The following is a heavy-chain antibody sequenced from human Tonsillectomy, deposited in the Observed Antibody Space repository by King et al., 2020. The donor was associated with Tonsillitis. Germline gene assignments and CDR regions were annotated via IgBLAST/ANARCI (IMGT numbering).Heavy chain of an antibody. J-gene: IGHJ4*02. CDR3: AREGITMVRGVIIYFDY. V-gene: IGHV6-1*01. Sequence: VQLQQSGPGLVKPSQTLSLTCAIAGDSVSSNSAAWNWLRQSPSRGLEWLGRTYYRSKWYNDYAVSVKSRITINPDTSKNQFSLQLNSVTPEDTAVYYCAREGITMVRGVIIYFDYWGQGTLVTVSS. CDR1: GDSVSSNSAA. D-gene: IGHD3-10*01. CDR2: TYYRSKWYN.